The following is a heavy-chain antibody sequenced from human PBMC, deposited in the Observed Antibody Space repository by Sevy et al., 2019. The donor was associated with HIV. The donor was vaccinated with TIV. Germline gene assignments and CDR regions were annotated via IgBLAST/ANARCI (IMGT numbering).Heavy chain of an antibody. D-gene: IGHD3-3*01. CDR1: GFTFGSYG. V-gene: IGHV3-30*18. Sequence: GGSLRLSCAASGFTFGSYGMHWVRQAPGKGLEWVAVISYDGSNKYYADSVKGRFTISRDNSKNTLYLQMNSLRAEDTAVYYCAKKGDVLRFLEGVYGMDVWGQGTTVTVSS. CDR3: AKKGDVLRFLEGVYGMDV. J-gene: IGHJ6*02. CDR2: ISYDGSNK.